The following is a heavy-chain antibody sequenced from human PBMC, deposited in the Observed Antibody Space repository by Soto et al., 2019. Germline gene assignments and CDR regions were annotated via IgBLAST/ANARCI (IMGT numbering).Heavy chain of an antibody. CDR2: ISRSGNTM. Sequence: QVQLVESGGGLVKPGGSLRLSCAASEFTFSDYYMSWIRQAPGKGLEWVSYISRSGNTMYYGDYVKGRFTISRDNAENSVFLQMISLRAEDTAVYYCVREGRSSTSCNTGCAFDIWGQGTMVTVSS. CDR1: EFTFSDYY. V-gene: IGHV3-11*01. J-gene: IGHJ3*02. D-gene: IGHD2-2*02. CDR3: VREGRSSTSCNTGCAFDI.